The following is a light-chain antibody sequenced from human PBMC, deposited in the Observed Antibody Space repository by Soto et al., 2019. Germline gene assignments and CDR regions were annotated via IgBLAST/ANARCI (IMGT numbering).Light chain of an antibody. J-gene: IGKJ1*01. V-gene: IGKV4-1*01. CDR3: HQHYSTPWT. CDR2: WAS. Sequence: DIVMTQSPDSLAVSLGERATINCKSSQSVLSSSNNKNYLTWYQQKLGQPPKLLIYWASTRESGVPDRFSGSWSGADFTLTIISLQAEDVAVYYCHQHYSTPWTFGQGTKVEIK. CDR1: QSVLSSSNNKNY.